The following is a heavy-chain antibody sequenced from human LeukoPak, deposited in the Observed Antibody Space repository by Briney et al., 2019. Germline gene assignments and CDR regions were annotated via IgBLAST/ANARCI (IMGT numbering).Heavy chain of an antibody. D-gene: IGHD1-26*01. CDR3: ARAMERYSGSYDY. Sequence: GGSLRLSCAASGFTVSSNYMSWVRQAPGKGLEWVSVIYSGGSTYYADSVKGRFTISRDNSKNTLYLQMNSLRAEDTAVYYCARAMERYSGSYDYWGQGTLVTVSS. CDR1: GFTVSSNY. V-gene: IGHV3-53*01. CDR2: IYSGGST. J-gene: IGHJ4*02.